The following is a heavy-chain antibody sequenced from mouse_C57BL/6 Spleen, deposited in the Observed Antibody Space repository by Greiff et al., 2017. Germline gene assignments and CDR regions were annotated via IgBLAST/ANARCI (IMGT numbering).Heavy chain of an antibody. CDR3: ARANWDEGYFDV. Sequence: VQLVESGAELVKPGASVKISCKASGYAFSSYWMNWVKQRPGKGLEWIGQIYPGDGDTNYNGKFKGKATLTADKSSSTAYMQLSSLTSEDSAVYFCARANWDEGYFDVWGTGTTVTVSS. CDR2: IYPGDGDT. J-gene: IGHJ1*03. V-gene: IGHV1-80*01. D-gene: IGHD4-1*02. CDR1: GYAFSSYW.